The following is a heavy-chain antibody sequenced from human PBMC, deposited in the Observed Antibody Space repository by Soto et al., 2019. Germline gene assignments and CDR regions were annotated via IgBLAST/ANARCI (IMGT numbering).Heavy chain of an antibody. J-gene: IGHJ5*02. Sequence: GASVKVSCKASGGTFSSYAISWLRQSPGQGLEWMGGIIPIFGTANYAQKFQGRVTITADKSTSTAYMELSSLRSEDTAVYYCARVLFPGDHDYGDYFYEGWFDPWGQGTLVTVSS. CDR2: IIPIFGTA. V-gene: IGHV1-69*06. D-gene: IGHD4-17*01. CDR3: ARVLFPGDHDYGDYFYEGWFDP. CDR1: GGTFSSYA.